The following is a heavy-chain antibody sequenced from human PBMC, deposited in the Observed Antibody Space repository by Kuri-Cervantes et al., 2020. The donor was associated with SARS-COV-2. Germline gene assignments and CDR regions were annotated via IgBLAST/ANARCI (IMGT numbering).Heavy chain of an antibody. CDR1: GFTFSSFA. Sequence: GESLKISCAASGFTFSSFAMTWVRLTPGKGLEWVSIISDSGAVTYYADSVKGRFTISRDNSKNTLYLQMSSLRAEDTAVYYCVKDVGYGDLAFGYWGQGTLVTVSS. D-gene: IGHD4-17*01. CDR2: ISDSGAVT. CDR3: VKDVGYGDLAFGY. J-gene: IGHJ4*02. V-gene: IGHV3-23*01.